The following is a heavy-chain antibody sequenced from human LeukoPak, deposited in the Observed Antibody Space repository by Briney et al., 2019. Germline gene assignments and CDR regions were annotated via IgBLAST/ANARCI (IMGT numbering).Heavy chain of an antibody. D-gene: IGHD3-16*02. CDR3: AVVMITFGGVIVGGLDY. J-gene: IGHJ4*02. V-gene: IGHV1-69*04. CDR1: GGTFSSYA. Sequence: GASVKVSCKASGGTFSSYAISWVRQAPGQGLEWMGRIIPILGIANYAQKFQGRVTITADKSTSTAYMELSSLRSEDTAVYYCAVVMITFGGVIVGGLDYWGQGTLVTVSS. CDR2: IIPILGIA.